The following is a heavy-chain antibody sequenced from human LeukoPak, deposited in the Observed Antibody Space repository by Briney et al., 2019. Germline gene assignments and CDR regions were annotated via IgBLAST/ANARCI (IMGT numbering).Heavy chain of an antibody. V-gene: IGHV4-61*02. D-gene: IGHD1-1*01. CDR3: ARYSGTGYGMYYFDY. CDR1: GVSITSSTYF. Sequence: SETLSLTCSVSGVSITSSTYFWSWIRQPAGKALEWIGRMDFSGSTNYNPSLRSRVTLSLDTSKNQFSLKLSSVTAADTAVYYCARYSGTGYGMYYFDYWGQGTLVTVSS. CDR2: MDFSGST. J-gene: IGHJ4*02.